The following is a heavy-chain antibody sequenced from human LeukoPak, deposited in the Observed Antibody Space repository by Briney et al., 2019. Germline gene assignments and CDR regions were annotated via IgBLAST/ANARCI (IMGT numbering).Heavy chain of an antibody. J-gene: IGHJ4*02. D-gene: IGHD2-8*01. Sequence: GESLKISCQGSGYSFTSYWIGWVRQMPGKGLEWMGIIYLGDSDTRYSPSFQGQVTISVGKSISTAYLQWSSLKASDTAMYYCARQCSSGVYYFDYWGQGTLVTVSS. CDR3: ARQCSSGVYYFDY. CDR2: IYLGDSDT. V-gene: IGHV5-51*01. CDR1: GYSFTSYW.